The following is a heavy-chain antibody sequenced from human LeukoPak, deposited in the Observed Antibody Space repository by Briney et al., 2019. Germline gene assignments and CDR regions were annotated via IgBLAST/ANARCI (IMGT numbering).Heavy chain of an antibody. CDR2: IYHSGST. CDR3: ARDSAAMVTD. V-gene: IGHV4-38-2*02. J-gene: IGHJ4*02. D-gene: IGHD5-18*01. Sequence: PSETLSLTCTVSGYSISSGYYWGWIRQPPGKGLEWIGSIYHSGSTYYNPSLKSRVTISVDTSKNQFSLKLSSVTAADTAVYYCARDSAAMVTDWGQGTLVTVSS. CDR1: GYSISSGYY.